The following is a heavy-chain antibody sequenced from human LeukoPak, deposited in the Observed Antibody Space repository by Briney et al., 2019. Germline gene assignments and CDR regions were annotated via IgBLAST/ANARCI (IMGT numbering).Heavy chain of an antibody. Sequence: PGGSLRLSCAASGFTLSDYYMSWIRQAPGKGLEWVSYISNSGSTIYYADSVKGRFFISRDNAKNSLYLQMNSLRAEDTAVYYCARAKPKNMVRGLIMRRESRYYFDYWGQGTLVTVSS. CDR1: GFTLSDYY. J-gene: IGHJ4*02. CDR2: ISNSGSTI. CDR3: ARAKPKNMVRGLIMRRESRYYFDY. V-gene: IGHV3-11*01. D-gene: IGHD3-10*01.